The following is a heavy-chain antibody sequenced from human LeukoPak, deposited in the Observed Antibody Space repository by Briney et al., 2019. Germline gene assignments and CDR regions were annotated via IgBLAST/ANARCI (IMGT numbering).Heavy chain of an antibody. CDR3: ARGISYYYYYMDV. D-gene: IGHD3-16*01. Sequence: QSGGSLRLSCTVSGFTVSSNYMSWVRQAPGKGLEWVAVIYSGGSTYYADSVKGRFTISRDNSKNTLYLQMNSLRAEDTAVYYCARGISYYYYYMDVWGKRDHGHHLL. CDR1: GFTVSSNY. J-gene: IGHJ6*03. V-gene: IGHV3-53*01. CDR2: IYSGGST.